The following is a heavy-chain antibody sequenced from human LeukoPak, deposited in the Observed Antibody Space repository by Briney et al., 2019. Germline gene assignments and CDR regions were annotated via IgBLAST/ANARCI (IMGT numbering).Heavy chain of an antibody. D-gene: IGHD5-12*01. CDR3: ARRGYSGYGRASGDWFDP. CDR2: IYPGDSDT. J-gene: IGHJ5*02. Sequence: GESLKISCKGSGYSFTSYWIGWVRQMPGKGLEWMGIIYPGDSDTRYSPSFQGQVTISADKSISTAYLQRSSLKAADTAMYYCARRGYSGYGRASGDWFDPWGQGTLVTVSS. V-gene: IGHV5-51*01. CDR1: GYSFTSYW.